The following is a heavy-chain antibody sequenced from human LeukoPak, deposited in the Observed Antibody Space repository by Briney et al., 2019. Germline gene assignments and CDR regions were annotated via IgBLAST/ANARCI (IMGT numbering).Heavy chain of an antibody. CDR2: IYYSGST. Sequence: PSETLSLTCTVSGGSISSSSYYWGWIRQPPGKGLEWIGSIYYSGSTYYNPSLKSRVTISVDTSKNQFSLKLSSVTAADTAVYYCARHARIVGAYFDYWGQGTLVTVSS. J-gene: IGHJ4*02. D-gene: IGHD1-26*01. V-gene: IGHV4-39*01. CDR3: ARHARIVGAYFDY. CDR1: GGSISSSSYY.